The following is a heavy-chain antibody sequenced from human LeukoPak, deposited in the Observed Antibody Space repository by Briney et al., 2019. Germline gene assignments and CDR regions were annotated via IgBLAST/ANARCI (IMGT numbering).Heavy chain of an antibody. CDR3: ARVSGSYYYFDY. Sequence: SETLSPTCTVSGGSISSYYWSWIRQPPGKGLEWNGYIYYSGSTNYNPSLKSRVTISVDTSKNQFSLKLSSVTAADTAVYYCARVSGSYYYFDYWGQGTLVTVSS. CDR2: IYYSGST. D-gene: IGHD1-26*01. J-gene: IGHJ4*02. V-gene: IGHV4-59*01. CDR1: GGSISSYY.